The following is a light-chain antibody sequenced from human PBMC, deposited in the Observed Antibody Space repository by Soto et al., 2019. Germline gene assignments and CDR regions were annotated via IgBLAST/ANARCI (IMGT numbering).Light chain of an antibody. J-gene: IGLJ1*01. V-gene: IGLV2-14*01. Sequence: SALTQPASVSGSPGQSITISCTGTSSDVGGYNYVSWYQQHPGKAPKLMIYDVSNRPSGVSNRFSGSKSGNTASLTISGLQAEDEADYYCSSYTSSSGVFGTGTRSPT. CDR2: DVS. CDR1: SSDVGGYNY. CDR3: SSYTSSSGV.